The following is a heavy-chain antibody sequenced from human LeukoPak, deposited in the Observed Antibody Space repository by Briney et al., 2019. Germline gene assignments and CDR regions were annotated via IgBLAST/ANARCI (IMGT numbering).Heavy chain of an antibody. CDR2: IRGSGGST. Sequence: GGSLRLSCAASGFTFNNYVMTWVRQAPGKGLEWVSIIRGSGGSTYYADSVKGRFTISRDNSKNTLSLQMNSLRAEDTAVYYCAKAQKLVVTIGDYFDYWGQGTLVTVSS. D-gene: IGHD3-22*01. V-gene: IGHV3-23*01. CDR3: AKAQKLVVTIGDYFDY. CDR1: GFTFNNYV. J-gene: IGHJ4*02.